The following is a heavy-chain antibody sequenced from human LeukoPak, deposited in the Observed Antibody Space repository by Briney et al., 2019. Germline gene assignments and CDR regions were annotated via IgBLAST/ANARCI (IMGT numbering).Heavy chain of an antibody. CDR3: TRVGYIDEGIDY. V-gene: IGHV3-15*07. D-gene: IGHD5-24*01. Sequence: GGSLRLSCVASGLSFSDAWMNWVRQAPGKGPEWVGRIKNKNDGGTTDYAAPVKGRFIISRDDSKNMLFLQMNSLRAEDTAIYYSTRVGYIDEGIDYWGQGTLVTVSS. CDR1: GLSFSDAW. J-gene: IGHJ4*02. CDR2: IKNKNDGGTT.